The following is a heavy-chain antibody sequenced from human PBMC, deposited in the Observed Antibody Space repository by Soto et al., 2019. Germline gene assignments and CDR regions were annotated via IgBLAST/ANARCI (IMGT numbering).Heavy chain of an antibody. J-gene: IGHJ6*03. CDR1: GGSISSYY. V-gene: IGHV4-59*01. Sequence: ASETLSLTCTVSGGSISSYYWSWIRQPPGKGLEWIGYIYYSGSTNYNPSLKSRVTISVDTSKNQFSLKLSSVTAAGTAVYYCAREVEEFGVVRGTPKYYYYYYYMDVWGKGTTVTVSS. CDR2: IYYSGST. D-gene: IGHD3-3*01. CDR3: AREVEEFGVVRGTPKYYYYYYYMDV.